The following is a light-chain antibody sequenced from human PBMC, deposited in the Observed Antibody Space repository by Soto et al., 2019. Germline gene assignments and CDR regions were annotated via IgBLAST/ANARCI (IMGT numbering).Light chain of an antibody. V-gene: IGKV1-5*03. CDR3: QQYGNSPPT. CDR1: QSISIL. Sequence: DIQMTPSRSTLSASVGDRVIITCRASQSISILLAWYQQKPGKAPKFLIYKASSLQSRVPSRFSGSGSGTDFTLTISRLEPEDFAVYYCQQYGNSPPTFGQGTKVDIK. CDR2: KAS. J-gene: IGKJ1*01.